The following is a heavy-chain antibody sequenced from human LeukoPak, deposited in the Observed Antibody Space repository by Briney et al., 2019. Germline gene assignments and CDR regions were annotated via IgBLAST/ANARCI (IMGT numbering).Heavy chain of an antibody. J-gene: IGHJ4*02. V-gene: IGHV3-30*18. CDR3: AKRIEWELLIDY. D-gene: IGHD1-26*01. Sequence: GGSLRLSCAASRFTFSSYGMHWVRQAPGKGLEWVAVISYDGSNKYYADSVKGRFTISRDNSKNTLYLQMNSLRAEDTAVYYCAKRIEWELLIDYWGQGTLVTVSS. CDR1: RFTFSSYG. CDR2: ISYDGSNK.